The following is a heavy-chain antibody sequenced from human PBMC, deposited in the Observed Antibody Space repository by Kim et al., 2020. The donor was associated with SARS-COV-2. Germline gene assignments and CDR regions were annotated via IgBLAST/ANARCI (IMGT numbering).Heavy chain of an antibody. J-gene: IGHJ4*02. CDR3: ARSSEYYGSGSYYNYGEI. V-gene: IGHV5-51*01. CDR1: GYSFTSYW. D-gene: IGHD3-10*01. CDR2: IYPGDSDT. Sequence: GESLKISCKGSGYSFTSYWIGWVRQMPGKGLEWMGIIYPGDSDTRYSPSFQGQVTISADKSISTAYLQWSSLKASDTAMYYCARSSEYYGSGSYYNYGEIWGQGTLVTVSS.